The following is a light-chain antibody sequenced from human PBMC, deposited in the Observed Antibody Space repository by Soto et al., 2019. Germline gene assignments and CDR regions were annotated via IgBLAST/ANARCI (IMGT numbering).Light chain of an antibody. V-gene: IGKV1-39*01. CDR2: AAS. CDR1: QNIGTS. J-gene: IGKJ1*01. Sequence: TQSPATLSLSPGERATLSCRSGQNIGTSLVWSQQKPGKAPKLLIYAASSLQSGVPSRFSGSGSGTDFTLTISSLQPEDFATYYCQQSYSTPQWTFGQGTKVDIK. CDR3: QQSYSTPQWT.